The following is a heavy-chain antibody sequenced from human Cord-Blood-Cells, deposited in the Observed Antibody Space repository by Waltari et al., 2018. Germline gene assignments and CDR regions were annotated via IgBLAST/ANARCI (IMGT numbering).Heavy chain of an antibody. CDR1: GYTFTGYY. Sequence: QVQLVQSGAEVKKPGASVKVSCKASGYTFTGYYMHWVRQAPGQGLEWMGWINPNSGGTNYAQKVQGRVTMTRDTSISTAYMELSRLRSDDTAVYYCARGLPLADAFDIWGQGTMVTVSS. J-gene: IGHJ3*02. CDR3: ARGLPLADAFDI. CDR2: INPNSGGT. V-gene: IGHV1-2*02.